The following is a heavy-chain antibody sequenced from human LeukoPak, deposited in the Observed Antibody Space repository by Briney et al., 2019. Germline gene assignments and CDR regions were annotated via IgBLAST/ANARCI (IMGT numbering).Heavy chain of an antibody. CDR1: GYTFTGYY. V-gene: IGHV1-46*01. Sequence: ASVKVSCKASGYTFTGYYMHWVRQAPGQGLEWMGIINPSGGSTSYAQKFQGRVTMTRDTSTSTVYMELSSLRSEDTAVYYCARDGELELPPGYFDYWGQGTLVTVSS. CDR2: INPSGGST. CDR3: ARDGELELPPGYFDY. J-gene: IGHJ4*02. D-gene: IGHD1-7*01.